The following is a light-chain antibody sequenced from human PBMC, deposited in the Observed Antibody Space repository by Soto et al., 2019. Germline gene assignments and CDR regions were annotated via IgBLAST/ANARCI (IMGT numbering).Light chain of an antibody. CDR2: DAS. Sequence: EIVLTQSPATLSLSPGERATLSCRASQSVSSYLAWYQQKPGQAPRLLIYDASNRATGIPARFSGSGSGTDFTLTISSLEPEDFAVYYCQQRSNWPPTCMYTFGQGTKLEIK. CDR3: QQRSNWPPTCMYT. V-gene: IGKV3-11*01. J-gene: IGKJ2*01. CDR1: QSVSSY.